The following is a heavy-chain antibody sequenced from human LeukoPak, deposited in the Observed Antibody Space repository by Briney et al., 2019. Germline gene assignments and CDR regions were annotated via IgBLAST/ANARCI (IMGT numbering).Heavy chain of an antibody. D-gene: IGHD3-10*01. Sequence: GGSLRLSCAASGFTFSNYAMSWVRQAPGKGLEWVANIKQDGSEKYYVDSVKGRFAISRDNAKNSLYLQMNSLRAEDTAVYYCARDTGLYGMDVWGKGTTVTVSS. CDR1: GFTFSNYA. CDR3: ARDTGLYGMDV. V-gene: IGHV3-7*03. CDR2: IKQDGSEK. J-gene: IGHJ6*04.